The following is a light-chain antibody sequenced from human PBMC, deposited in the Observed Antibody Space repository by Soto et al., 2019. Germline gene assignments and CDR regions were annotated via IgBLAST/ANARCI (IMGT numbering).Light chain of an antibody. CDR2: DAS. Sequence: DIQMTQSPSSLSASVGDRVTITCQASHDIINHLKWYQQKPGKAPKLLIYDASNLEIGVPSRFSGSGSGTDFICTISSLQPEDIATYYCQQYDDFPLFGPGTKVEIK. CDR3: QQYDDFPL. J-gene: IGKJ3*01. CDR1: HDIINH. V-gene: IGKV1-33*01.